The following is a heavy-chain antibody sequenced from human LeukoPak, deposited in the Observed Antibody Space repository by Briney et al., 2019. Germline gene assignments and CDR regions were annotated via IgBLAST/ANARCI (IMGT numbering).Heavy chain of an antibody. V-gene: IGHV4-59*01. CDR3: AVGPFDYDILTGYYSD. J-gene: IGHJ4*02. CDR2: IYYSGST. D-gene: IGHD3-9*01. CDR1: GGSFSGYY. Sequence: PSETLSLTCAVYGGSFSGYYWSWIRQPPGKGLEWIGYIYYSGSTNYNPSLKSRVTISVDTSKNQFSLKLSSVTAADTAVYYCAVGPFDYDILTGYYSDWGQGTLVTVSS.